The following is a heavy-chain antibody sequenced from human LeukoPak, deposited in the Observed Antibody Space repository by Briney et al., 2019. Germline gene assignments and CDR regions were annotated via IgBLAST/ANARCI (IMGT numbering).Heavy chain of an antibody. CDR1: GFTFSSYA. V-gene: IGHV3-23*01. Sequence: QPGGSLRLSRAASGFTFSSYAMSWVRQAPGKGLEWVAAISGSGGGTYYADSVKGRFTISRDTSKNTLSLQMNSLTAEDTAVYYCAKAPIAALNYYFDYWGQGTLVTVSS. CDR2: ISGSGGGT. CDR3: AKAPIAALNYYFDY. J-gene: IGHJ4*02. D-gene: IGHD6-13*01.